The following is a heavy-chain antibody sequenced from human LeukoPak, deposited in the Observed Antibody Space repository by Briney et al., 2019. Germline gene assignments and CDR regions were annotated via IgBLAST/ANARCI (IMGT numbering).Heavy chain of an antibody. CDR3: ARKYGTITMTHFDI. Sequence: PSQTLSLTCTVSGGSIRSGSYYWSWIRQPAGKGLEWIGLIYTSGSTNYNPSLKSRVTISVDTSKNQFSLKLSSVTAADTAVYYCARKYGTITMTHFDIWGQGTMVTVSS. CDR1: GGSIRSGSYY. CDR2: IYTSGST. V-gene: IGHV4-61*02. D-gene: IGHD3-22*01. J-gene: IGHJ3*02.